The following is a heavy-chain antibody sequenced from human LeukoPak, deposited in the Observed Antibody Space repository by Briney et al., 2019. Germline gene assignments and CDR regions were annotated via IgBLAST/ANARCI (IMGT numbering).Heavy chain of an antibody. Sequence: SETLSLTCTVSGGSNSSGSYYWSWIRQPAGKGLEWIGRIYTSGSTNYNPSLKSRVTISVDTSKNQFSLKLSSVTAADTAVYYCARDTTVTKAHSYYYYYYMDVWGKGTTVTVSS. J-gene: IGHJ6*03. D-gene: IGHD4-17*01. CDR1: GGSNSSGSYY. CDR2: IYTSGST. V-gene: IGHV4-61*02. CDR3: ARDTTVTKAHSYYYYYYMDV.